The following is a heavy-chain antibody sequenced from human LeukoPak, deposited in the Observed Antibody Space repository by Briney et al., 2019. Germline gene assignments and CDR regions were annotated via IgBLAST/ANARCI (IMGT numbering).Heavy chain of an antibody. Sequence: SETLSLTCAVYGXSFSGYYWSWIRQPPGKGLEWMGEINHSGSTDYNPSLKSRVTISVDTSKNQFALKLSSVTAADTAVYYCARGPLYGYCSGGSCYSGTNWFDPWGQGTLVTVSS. CDR2: INHSGST. CDR3: ARGPLYGYCSGGSCYSGTNWFDP. D-gene: IGHD2-15*01. CDR1: GXSFSGYY. J-gene: IGHJ5*02. V-gene: IGHV4-34*01.